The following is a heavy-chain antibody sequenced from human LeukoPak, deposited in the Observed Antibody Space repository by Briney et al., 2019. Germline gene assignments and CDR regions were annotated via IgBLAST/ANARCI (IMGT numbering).Heavy chain of an antibody. CDR3: ARVYGSLDY. J-gene: IGHJ4*02. D-gene: IGHD1-14*01. CDR2: INSAGSST. V-gene: IGHV3-74*01. Sequence: GGSLELSCAASGFTFSNYWMHWLRQAPGKGQVWVSRINSAGSSTNYADSVEGRFTISRDNAKNTLYLQMNSLRAEDTAVYYCARVYGSLDYWGQGTLVTVSS. CDR1: GFTFSNYW.